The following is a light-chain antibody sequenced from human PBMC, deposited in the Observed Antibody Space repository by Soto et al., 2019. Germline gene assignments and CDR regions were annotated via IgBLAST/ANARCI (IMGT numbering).Light chain of an antibody. CDR2: DAS. V-gene: IGKV3-15*01. CDR3: QQDNNWPPFT. Sequence: EIVMTQSPATLSVSPGERATLSCRASQSVTNKLAWYQQKPGQAPRLLIYDASTRATGIPARFSGSGSGTEFTLTISSLQSEDFAFYYCQQDNNWPPFTFGPGTKVDIK. J-gene: IGKJ3*01. CDR1: QSVTNK.